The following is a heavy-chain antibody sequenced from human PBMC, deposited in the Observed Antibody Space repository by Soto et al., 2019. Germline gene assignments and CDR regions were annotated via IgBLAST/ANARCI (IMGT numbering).Heavy chain of an antibody. CDR1: GASIDNNGYS. J-gene: IGHJ5*02. V-gene: IGHV4-31*11. D-gene: IGHD6-19*01. CDR3: VRGGSGWKALNWFDP. CDR2: NNNRGAT. Sequence: QVQLQESGPGLVIPSQTLTLTCAVSGASIDNNGYSWTWIRQHPGKGLEWIGTNNNRGATNYNPSLKSRLTISLDTSQNHCSLRLNAVTAAETATYYCVRGGSGWKALNWFDPWGQGIMVTVSS.